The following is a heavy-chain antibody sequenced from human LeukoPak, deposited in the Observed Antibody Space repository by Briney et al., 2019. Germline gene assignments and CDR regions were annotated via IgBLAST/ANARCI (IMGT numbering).Heavy chain of an antibody. CDR3: ARGGDDILTGNYPPPDY. V-gene: IGHV1-18*01. CDR2: ISAYNGKT. J-gene: IGHJ4*02. D-gene: IGHD3-9*01. Sequence: ASVTVSFKASGYTFTNYGISWVRQAPGQGREGMGWISAYNGKTNYAQKRQGRVTMTTDTSTSTAYMELRSLRSDDTAVYYCARGGDDILTGNYPPPDYWGQGTLVTVSS. CDR1: GYTFTNYG.